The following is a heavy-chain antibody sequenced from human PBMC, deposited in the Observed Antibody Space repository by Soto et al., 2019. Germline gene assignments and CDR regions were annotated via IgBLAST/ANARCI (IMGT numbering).Heavy chain of an antibody. CDR1: GFTFSSYA. J-gene: IGHJ4*02. CDR2: ISGSGGST. CDR3: AKYPRRRVAVAPG. Sequence: PGGSLRLSCAASGFTFSSYAMSWVRQAPGKGLEWVSAISGSGGSTYYADSVRGRFTISRDNSKNTLYLQMNSLRAEDTAVYYCAKYPRRRVAVAPGWGQGTLVTISS. V-gene: IGHV3-23*01. D-gene: IGHD6-19*01.